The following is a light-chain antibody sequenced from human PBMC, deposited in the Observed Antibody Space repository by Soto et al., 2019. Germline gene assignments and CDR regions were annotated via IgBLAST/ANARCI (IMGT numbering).Light chain of an antibody. CDR2: AAS. J-gene: IGKJ2*01. V-gene: IGKV3D-20*01. CDR1: QTINSNF. CDR3: QQYGRSPFT. Sequence: EIVLTQSPVTLSLSPGDRATLSCRASQTINSNFLAWFQQKPGLAPRLLIYAASSRASGIPDRFSGSVSGTDFALTISRLEPEDFAVYYCQQYGRSPFTFGQGTKLEIK.